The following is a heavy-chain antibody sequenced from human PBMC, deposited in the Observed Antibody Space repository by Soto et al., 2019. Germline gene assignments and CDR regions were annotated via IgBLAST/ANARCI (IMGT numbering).Heavy chain of an antibody. D-gene: IGHD2-15*01. CDR3: ARDDIVVVVAATYGMDV. V-gene: IGHV1-69*13. CDR2: IIPIFGTA. J-gene: IGHJ6*02. CDR1: GGTFSSYA. Sequence: SVKVSCKAPGGTFSSYAISWVRQAPGQGLEWMGGIIPIFGTANYAQKFQGRVTITADESTSTAYMELSSLRSEDTAVYYCARDDIVVVVAATYGMDVWGQGTTVTVSS.